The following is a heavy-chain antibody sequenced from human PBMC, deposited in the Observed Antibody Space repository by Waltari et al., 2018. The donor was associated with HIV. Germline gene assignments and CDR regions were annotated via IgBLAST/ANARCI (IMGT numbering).Heavy chain of an antibody. CDR3: ARGGVSYHDMDV. V-gene: IGHV4-30-4*01. CDR1: GGPISSAGYY. D-gene: IGHD3-16*01. Sequence: QVQLQESGPGLVRPSQTLSLTCPVSGGPISSAGYYWSWIRQPPGKGLDWIGNIYSSGNNYYNPSLKSRGTISVDTSKNQFSLKLKSVTAADTAVYYCARGGVSYHDMDVWGQGTTVTVSS. CDR2: IYSSGNN. J-gene: IGHJ6*02.